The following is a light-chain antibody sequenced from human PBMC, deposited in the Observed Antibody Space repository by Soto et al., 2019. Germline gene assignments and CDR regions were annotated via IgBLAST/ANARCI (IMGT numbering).Light chain of an antibody. Sequence: QSVLTQPPSASGTPGRRVTISCSGSYSNIGSYTVNWYQQLPGTAPQLLIYYDNLRPSGVPDRISGSKSGTSASLAISGLQSDDEADYYCAAWDDSLNGRVFGTGTKVTVL. CDR2: YDN. V-gene: IGLV1-44*01. J-gene: IGLJ1*01. CDR3: AAWDDSLNGRV. CDR1: YSNIGSYT.